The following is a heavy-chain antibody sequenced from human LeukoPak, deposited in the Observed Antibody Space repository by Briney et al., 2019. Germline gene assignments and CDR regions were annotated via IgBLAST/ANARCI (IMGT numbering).Heavy chain of an antibody. CDR2: ISSSSSYI. J-gene: IGHJ4*02. V-gene: IGHV3-21*01. D-gene: IGHD2-2*01. Sequence: GGSLRLSCAASGFTFSSYSMNWVRQAPGKGLEWVSSISSSSSYIYYADSVKGRFTISRDNAKNSLYLQMNSLRAEDTAVYYCARPMCSSTSRYGAVIYWGQGTLVTVSS. CDR3: ARPMCSSTSRYGAVIY. CDR1: GFTFSSYS.